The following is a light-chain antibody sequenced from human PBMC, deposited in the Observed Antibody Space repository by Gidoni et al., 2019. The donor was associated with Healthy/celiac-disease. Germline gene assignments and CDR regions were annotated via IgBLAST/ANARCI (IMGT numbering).Light chain of an antibody. CDR2: QDS. V-gene: IGLV3-1*01. CDR3: QAWDSSTSVV. CDR1: KLGDKS. J-gene: IGLJ2*01. Sequence: SYDLTQPPSVSVSPGQTASITCSGDKLGDKSACWYQQKPGQSTVLVIYQDSKRPSGIPERFSGSNSGNTATLTISGTQAMDEADYYCQAWDSSTSVVFGGGTKLTVL.